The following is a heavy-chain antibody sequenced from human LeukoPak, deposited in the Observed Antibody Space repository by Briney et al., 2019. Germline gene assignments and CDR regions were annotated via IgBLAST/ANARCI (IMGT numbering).Heavy chain of an antibody. Sequence: PGGSLRLSCAASGFRFSSYAMSWVRQAPGKGLEWVSAISGSGVSTYYADSVKGRFTVSRDNSKNTLYLQMSSLRAEDPAIYYCAKDERNWNYNLASQTYDWGQGTLVTVSS. CDR2: ISGSGVST. V-gene: IGHV3-23*01. J-gene: IGHJ4*02. CDR3: AKDERNWNYNLASQTYD. D-gene: IGHD1-7*01. CDR1: GFRFSSYA.